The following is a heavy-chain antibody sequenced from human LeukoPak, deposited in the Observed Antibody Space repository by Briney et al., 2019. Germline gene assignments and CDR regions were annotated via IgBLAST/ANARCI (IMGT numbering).Heavy chain of an antibody. CDR3: ARVARRTGVDY. CDR1: GGSISSSYYY. V-gene: IGHV4-39*07. D-gene: IGHD1-14*01. J-gene: IGHJ4*02. CDR2: IYYSGST. Sequence: SETLSLTCTVSGGSISSSYYYWGWIRQPPGKGLEWIGSIYYSGSTYYNPSLKSRVTISVDTSKNQFSLKLSSVTAADTAVYYCARVARRTGVDYWGQGTLVTVSS.